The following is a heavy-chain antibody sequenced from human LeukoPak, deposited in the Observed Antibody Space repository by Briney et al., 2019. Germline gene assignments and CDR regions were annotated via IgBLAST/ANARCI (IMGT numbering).Heavy chain of an antibody. CDR2: IYYSGST. Sequence: SETLSLTCTVSGGSISSSSYYWGWIRQPPGKGLEWIGSIYYSGSTYYNPSLKSRVTISVDTSKNQFSLKLSSVTAADTAVYYCARHPSLAVAGYYYYYYMDVWGKGTTVTISS. CDR3: ARHPSLAVAGYYYYYYMDV. D-gene: IGHD6-19*01. J-gene: IGHJ6*03. V-gene: IGHV4-39*01. CDR1: GGSISSSSYY.